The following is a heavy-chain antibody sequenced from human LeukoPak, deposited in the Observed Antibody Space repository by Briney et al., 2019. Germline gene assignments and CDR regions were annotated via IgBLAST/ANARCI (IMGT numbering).Heavy chain of an antibody. V-gene: IGHV5-51*01. D-gene: IGHD2-21*02. Sequence: SGGSLRLSCKGSGYIFTNYWIAWVRQMPGKGLEWMGIIYPGDSDTRYSPSFQGQVTISADKSINAAYLHWSSLKASDTAMYYCARLVGDSYSDYWGQGTLATVSS. CDR3: ARLVGDSYSDY. CDR2: IYPGDSDT. CDR1: GYIFTNYW. J-gene: IGHJ4*02.